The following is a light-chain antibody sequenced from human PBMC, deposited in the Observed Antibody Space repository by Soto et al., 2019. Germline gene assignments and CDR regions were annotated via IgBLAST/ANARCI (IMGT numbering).Light chain of an antibody. J-gene: IGKJ1*01. CDR3: QQYNSYYPWT. CDR2: KAS. CDR1: QSISSW. V-gene: IGKV1-5*03. Sequence: IQLTQSPSTLRASGGERVTITSRASQSISSWLAWYQQKPGKATKLMIYKASSLESGVPSRFSGSGSGTEFTLTISSLQPDDFANYYCQQYNSYYPWTFGQGTKVDIK.